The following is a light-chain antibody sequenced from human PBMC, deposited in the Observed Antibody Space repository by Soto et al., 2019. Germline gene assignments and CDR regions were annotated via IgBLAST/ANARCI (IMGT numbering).Light chain of an antibody. CDR3: MHGTHWTIT. V-gene: IGKV2-30*01. J-gene: IGKJ4*01. CDR2: KVS. Sequence: DVVMTQSPLSLPVTLGQPASISCRSSQSLVYSDGNTYLNWFQQRPGQSPRRLIYKVSNRDSGVQDRFSGSGSGTVFTLKISKVEAEDVGVYYCMHGTHWTITFGGGNKVDIK. CDR1: QSLVYSDGNTY.